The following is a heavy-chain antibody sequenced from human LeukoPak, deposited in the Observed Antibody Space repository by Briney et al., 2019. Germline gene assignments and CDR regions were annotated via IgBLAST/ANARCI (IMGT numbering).Heavy chain of an antibody. CDR3: ARATTMIESDYYYMDV. V-gene: IGHV1-46*01. CDR2: INPSGGST. Sequence: GASVKVSCKASGYTFSSYYMHWVRQAPGQGLEWMGIINPSGGSTSYAQKFQGRVTMTRDTSTSTVHMELSSLRSEDTAVYYCARATTMIESDYYYMDVWGKGTTVTVSS. CDR1: GYTFSSYY. D-gene: IGHD3-22*01. J-gene: IGHJ6*03.